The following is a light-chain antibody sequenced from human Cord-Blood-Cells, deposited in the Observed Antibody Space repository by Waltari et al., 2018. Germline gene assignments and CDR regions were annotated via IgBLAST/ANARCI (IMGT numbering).Light chain of an antibody. CDR2: DAS. CDR1: QSVSSY. J-gene: IGKJ1*01. CDR3: QQRSNWPWT. Sequence: EFGLTHPPATLSLSPGERAPPSCRASQSVSSYLAWYQQKPGQAPRLLIYDASNRATGIPARFSGSGSGTDFTLTISSLEPEDFAVYYCQQRSNWPWTFGQGTKVEIK. V-gene: IGKV3-11*01.